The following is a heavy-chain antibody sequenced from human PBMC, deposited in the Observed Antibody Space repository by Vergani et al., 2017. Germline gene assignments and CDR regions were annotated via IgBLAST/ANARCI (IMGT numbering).Heavy chain of an antibody. Sequence: QVQLQESGPGLVKPSETLSLTCTVSGDSISRRNCYWGSIRQPPGKGLEWIGGLFYGATAYYNPSLESRVIISIVTSKNRVYLRVSSVTAADTAVYYCARLNGDYMRLSEYWGQGTLVAVSS. CDR3: ARLNGDYMRLSEY. J-gene: IGHJ4*02. D-gene: IGHD4-17*01. V-gene: IGHV4-39*01. CDR1: GDSISRRNCY. CDR2: LFYGATA.